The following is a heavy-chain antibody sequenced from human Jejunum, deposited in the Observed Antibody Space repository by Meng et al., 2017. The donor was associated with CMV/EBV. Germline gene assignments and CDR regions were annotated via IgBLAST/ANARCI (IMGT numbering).Heavy chain of an antibody. D-gene: IGHD4-17*01. CDR3: ATIASTGDY. V-gene: IGHV4-4*02. CDR1: GGSISSSDW. Sequence: TCAVSGGSISSSDWWSWVRQPPGQGLKWIGEIHHTGDTNYNPSLKSRVTMSVDKSKNQFSLRLNSVTAADTAIYYCATIASTGDYWGQGTLVTVSS. J-gene: IGHJ4*02. CDR2: IHHTGDT.